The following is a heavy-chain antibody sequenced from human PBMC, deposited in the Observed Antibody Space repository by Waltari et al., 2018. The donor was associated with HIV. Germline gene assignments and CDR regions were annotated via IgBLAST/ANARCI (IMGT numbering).Heavy chain of an antibody. CDR1: GFTFSSYA. CDR3: ARSASYYGDYSD. V-gene: IGHV3-30-3*01. Sequence: QVQLVESGGGVVQPGRSLRLSCAASGFTFSSYAMHWVRQAPGKGGEWVAVISYDGINKYYTDPVKGRFTISRDNSKNTLYLQMNSLRAEDTAVYYCARSASYYGDYSDWGQGTLVTVSS. CDR2: ISYDGINK. J-gene: IGHJ4*02. D-gene: IGHD4-17*01.